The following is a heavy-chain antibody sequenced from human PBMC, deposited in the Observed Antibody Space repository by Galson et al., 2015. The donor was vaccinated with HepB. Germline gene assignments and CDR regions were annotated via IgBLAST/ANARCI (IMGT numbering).Heavy chain of an antibody. V-gene: IGHV3-33*08. Sequence: SLRLSCAASGFTFSSYAMHWVRQAPGKGLEWVAVIWYDGSNKYYADSVKGRFTISRDNSKNTLYLQMNSLRAEDTAVYYCAREGVGATLFWYYYYYYMDVWGKGTTVTVSS. J-gene: IGHJ6*03. CDR1: GFTFSSYA. CDR3: AREGVGATLFWYYYYYYMDV. CDR2: IWYDGSNK. D-gene: IGHD1-26*01.